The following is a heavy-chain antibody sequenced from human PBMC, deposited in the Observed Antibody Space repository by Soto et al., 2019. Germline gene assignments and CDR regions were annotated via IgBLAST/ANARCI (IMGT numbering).Heavy chain of an antibody. V-gene: IGHV3-9*01. J-gene: IGHJ4*02. CDR3: ARASGWKIDY. D-gene: IGHD1-1*01. CDR2: ISWNSGSI. CDR1: GFTFDDYA. Sequence: SLRLCCAASGFTFDDYAMHWVRQAPGKGLEWFSGISWNSGSIGYADSVKGRFTISRDNAKNSVSLQMNNLRAEDTAVYYCARASGWKIDYPGLGVLVTGSS.